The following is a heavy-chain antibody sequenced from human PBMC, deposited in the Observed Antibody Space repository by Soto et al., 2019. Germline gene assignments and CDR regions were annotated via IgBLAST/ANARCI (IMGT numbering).Heavy chain of an antibody. CDR3: AKSPLGYCSGGSCYPPHYFDY. J-gene: IGHJ4*02. Sequence: PGGSLRLSCAASGFTFSNYAMSWVRQAPGKGLEGVSGVGGSGDSTYYADSVKGRFTISRDNSKDTLYLQMNSLRAEDTAVYYCAKSPLGYCSGGSCYPPHYFDYWGQGTLVTVSS. V-gene: IGHV3-23*01. CDR1: GFTFSNYA. D-gene: IGHD2-15*01. CDR2: VGGSGDST.